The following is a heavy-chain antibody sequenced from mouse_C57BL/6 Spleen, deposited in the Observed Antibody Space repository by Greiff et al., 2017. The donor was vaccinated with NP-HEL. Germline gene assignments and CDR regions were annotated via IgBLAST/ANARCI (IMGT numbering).Heavy chain of an antibody. CDR3: ARNREVYGSSYVEYFEV. V-gene: IGHV2-9-1*01. D-gene: IGHD1-1*01. J-gene: IGHJ1*03. Sequence: VQLQESGPGLVAPSQSLSITCTVSGFSLTSYAISWVRQPPGKGLEWLGVIWTGGGTNYNSALKSRLSISKDNSKSQVFLKMNSLQTDDTARYYCARNREVYGSSYVEYFEVWGTGTTVTVSS. CDR2: IWTGGGT. CDR1: GFSLTSYA.